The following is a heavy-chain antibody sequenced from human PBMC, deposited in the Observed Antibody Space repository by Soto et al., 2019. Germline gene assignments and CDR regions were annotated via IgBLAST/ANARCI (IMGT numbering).Heavy chain of an antibody. CDR2: ISGGSSTI. CDR1: GFTFSSYS. CDR3: APHSGYYNY. D-gene: IGHD3-22*01. V-gene: IGHV3-48*01. J-gene: IGHJ4*02. Sequence: GGSLRLSCAASGFTFSSYSMNWVRQAPGKGLEWVSYISGGSSTIFYADSVKGRFTISRDNAKNSLYLQMNSLRAEDTAVYYCAPHSGYYNYWGQGTLVTVSS.